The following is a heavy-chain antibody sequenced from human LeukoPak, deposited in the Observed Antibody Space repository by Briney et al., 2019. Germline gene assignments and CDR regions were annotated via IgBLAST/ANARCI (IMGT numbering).Heavy chain of an antibody. Sequence: PGGSLRLSCAASGFTFSSYAMSWVRQAPGKGLEWVSAMSGSGGSTYYADSVKGRFTISRDNSKNTLYLQMNSLRAEDTAVYYCARYDFLERYGMDVWGQGTTVTVSS. J-gene: IGHJ6*02. CDR3: ARYDFLERYGMDV. D-gene: IGHD3-3*01. CDR2: MSGSGGST. CDR1: GFTFSSYA. V-gene: IGHV3-23*01.